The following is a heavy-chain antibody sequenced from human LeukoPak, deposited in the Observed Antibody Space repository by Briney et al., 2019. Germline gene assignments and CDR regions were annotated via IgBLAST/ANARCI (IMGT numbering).Heavy chain of an antibody. D-gene: IGHD1-14*01. V-gene: IGHV3-30*07. CDR1: GFTFSRNV. Sequence: PGGSLRLSCAASGFTFSRNVMHWVRQAPGKGLEWVALISCDGNNKFYADSVKGRFTISRDNSKNTMSVQMDDLRAEDTAVYYCTRYNNDHFDYWGQGTLVTVSS. CDR3: TRYNNDHFDY. CDR2: ISCDGNNK. J-gene: IGHJ4*02.